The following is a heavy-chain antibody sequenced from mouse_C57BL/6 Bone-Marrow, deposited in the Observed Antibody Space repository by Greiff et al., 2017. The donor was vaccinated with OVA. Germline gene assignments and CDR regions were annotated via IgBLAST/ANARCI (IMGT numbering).Heavy chain of an antibody. D-gene: IGHD3-2*02. V-gene: IGHV2-2*01. J-gene: IGHJ2*01. Sequence: QVQLQQSGPGLVQPSQSLSITCTVSGFSLTSYGVHWVRQSPGKGLEWLGVIWSGGRTDYNAAFIYRLSISKDNSKSQVFFKMNSLQADDTAIYYCARQLRAQVGYWGQGTTLTVSS. CDR2: IWSGGRT. CDR1: GFSLTSYG. CDR3: ARQLRAQVGY.